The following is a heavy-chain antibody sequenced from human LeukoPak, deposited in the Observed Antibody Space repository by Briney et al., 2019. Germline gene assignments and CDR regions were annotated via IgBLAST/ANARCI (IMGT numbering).Heavy chain of an antibody. Sequence: GASLRLSCAASGFTFSSYDMSWVRQAPGKGLEWVSAISGSGGSTYYADSVKGRFTISRDNSKNTLYLQMNSLRAEDTAVYYCAQRGDYYDSSGYVYWGQGTLVTVSS. V-gene: IGHV3-23*01. J-gene: IGHJ4*02. CDR3: AQRGDYYDSSGYVY. D-gene: IGHD3-22*01. CDR1: GFTFSSYD. CDR2: ISGSGGST.